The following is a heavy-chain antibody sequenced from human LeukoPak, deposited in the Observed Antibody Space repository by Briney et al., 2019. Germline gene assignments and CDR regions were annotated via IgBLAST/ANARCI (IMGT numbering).Heavy chain of an antibody. Sequence: GGSLRLSCAASGFTFSSYAMSWVRHAPGKGLEWVSGISGSGGTTYYADSVKGRFTISRDNSKNTVFLQMNSLRAEGTAKYYCAKHATTYYYCLDVWGQGTTVTVSS. CDR2: ISGSGGTT. CDR1: GFTFSSYA. CDR3: AKHATTYYYCLDV. D-gene: IGHD5-12*01. V-gene: IGHV3-23*01. J-gene: IGHJ6*02.